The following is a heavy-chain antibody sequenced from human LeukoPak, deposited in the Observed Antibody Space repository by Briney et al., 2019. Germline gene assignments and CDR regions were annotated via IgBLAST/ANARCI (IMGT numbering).Heavy chain of an antibody. D-gene: IGHD6-13*01. J-gene: IGHJ4*02. CDR2: INPDSAGT. Sequence: ASVKVSCRASGYTFTAYYIYWVRQAPGQGLEWMGWINPDSAGTNVAQKFQGRVTMTRDTSISTAYMELSRLRSDDTAVYYCATIALPGMSAGYLDYWGQGTLVTVSS. CDR1: GYTFTAYY. CDR3: ATIALPGMSAGYLDY. V-gene: IGHV1-2*02.